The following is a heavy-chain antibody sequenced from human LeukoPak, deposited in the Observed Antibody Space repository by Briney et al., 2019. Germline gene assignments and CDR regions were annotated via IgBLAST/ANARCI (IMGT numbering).Heavy chain of an antibody. CDR3: ARGLRIVGYYDFWSGYLDY. D-gene: IGHD3-3*01. CDR1: GGSISSGGYY. J-gene: IGHJ4*02. CDR2: INHSGST. V-gene: IGHV4-39*07. Sequence: SETLSLTCTVSGGSISSGGYYRSWIRQPPGKGLEWIGEINHSGSTNYNPSLKSRVTISVDTSKNQFSLKLSSVTAADTAVYYCARGLRIVGYYDFWSGYLDYWGQGTLVTVSS.